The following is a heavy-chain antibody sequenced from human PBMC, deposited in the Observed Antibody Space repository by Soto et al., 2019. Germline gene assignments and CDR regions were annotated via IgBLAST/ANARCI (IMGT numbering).Heavy chain of an antibody. CDR3: AKDKLYSNYEYYFDN. Sequence: SLRLSCAASGFTFENYAMHWVRQAPGKGLEWFSGISWNSGIVGYADSVKGRFTISRDNAKNSLYLQMNSLRAEDTAFYYCAKDKLYSNYEYYFDNWGRGTQVTVSS. CDR1: GFTFENYA. CDR2: ISWNSGIV. D-gene: IGHD4-4*01. V-gene: IGHV3-9*01. J-gene: IGHJ4*02.